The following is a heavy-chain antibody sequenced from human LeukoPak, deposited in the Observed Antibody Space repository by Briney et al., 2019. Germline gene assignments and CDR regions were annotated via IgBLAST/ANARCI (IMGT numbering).Heavy chain of an antibody. D-gene: IGHD6-25*01. CDR2: ISGSGETI. V-gene: IGHV3-48*03. J-gene: IGHJ1*01. CDR1: GLTFSSYE. CDR3: TPPAAGLRRTFSTKYFQH. Sequence: GGSLRLSCAAAGLTFSSYEMYWVRQAPGKGLEWVSYISGSGETIYYADSVKGRFTISRDNANKSLYLHMSSLRVEDTAIYYCTPPAAGLRRTFSTKYFQHGGKGPLVPFSS.